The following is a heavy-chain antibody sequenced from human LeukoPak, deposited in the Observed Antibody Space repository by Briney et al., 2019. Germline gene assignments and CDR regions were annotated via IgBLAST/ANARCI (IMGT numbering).Heavy chain of an antibody. CDR3: ARGVAEQWLVQRWFDP. Sequence: GGSLRLSCAASGFTFSSYAMHWVRQAPGKGLEWVAVISYDGSNKYYADSVKGRFTISRDNSKNTLYLRMNSLRAEDTAVYYCARGVAEQWLVQRWFDPWGQGTLVTVSS. CDR2: ISYDGSNK. CDR1: GFTFSSYA. J-gene: IGHJ5*02. D-gene: IGHD6-19*01. V-gene: IGHV3-30*04.